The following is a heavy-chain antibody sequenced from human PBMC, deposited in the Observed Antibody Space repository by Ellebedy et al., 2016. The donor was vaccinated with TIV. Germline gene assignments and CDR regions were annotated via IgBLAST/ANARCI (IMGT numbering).Heavy chain of an antibody. CDR2: ISGSGGST. CDR1: GFTFSGYA. D-gene: IGHD2-2*02. Sequence: GGSLRLXXAASGFTFSGYAMSWVRQAPGKGLEWVSAISGSGGSTYYADSVKGRFTISRDNSKNTLYLQMNSLRAEDTAVYYCATPPVPAAISRVDYWGQGTLVTVSS. V-gene: IGHV3-23*01. CDR3: ATPPVPAAISRVDY. J-gene: IGHJ4*02.